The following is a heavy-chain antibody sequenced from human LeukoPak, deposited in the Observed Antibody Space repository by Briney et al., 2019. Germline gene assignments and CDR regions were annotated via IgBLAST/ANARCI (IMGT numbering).Heavy chain of an antibody. Sequence: PSETLSLTCTVSGGSISSYYWSWIRQPPGKGLEWIGYIYSSGSTNYNPSLTSRVTISVNTSKNQFSLKLTSVTAADTAVYYCARNTGYHYAYFDYWGQGTLVTVSS. J-gene: IGHJ4*02. CDR3: ARNTGYHYAYFDY. V-gene: IGHV4-59*01. CDR1: GGSISSYY. D-gene: IGHD3-22*01. CDR2: IYSSGST.